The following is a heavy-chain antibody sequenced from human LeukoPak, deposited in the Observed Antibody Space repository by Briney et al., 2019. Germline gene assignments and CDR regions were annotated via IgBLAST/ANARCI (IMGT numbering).Heavy chain of an antibody. D-gene: IGHD2-21*02. V-gene: IGHV4-59*01. CDR1: GGSISSYY. CDR2: IYYSGST. J-gene: IGHJ6*02. Sequence: SEILSLTCTVSGGSISSYYWSWIRQPPGKGLEWIGYIYYSGSTNYNPSLKSRVTISVDTSKNQFSLKLSSVTAADTAVYYCARDYVVVTAMGYYYYGMDVWGQGTTVTVSS. CDR3: ARDYVVVTAMGYYYYGMDV.